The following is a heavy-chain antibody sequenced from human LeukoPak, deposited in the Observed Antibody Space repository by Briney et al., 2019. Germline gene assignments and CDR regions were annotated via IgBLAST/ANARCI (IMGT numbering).Heavy chain of an antibody. CDR1: GDSISSGNY. D-gene: IGHD6-13*01. J-gene: IGHJ6*02. Sequence: KPSETLSLTCTVSGDSISSGNYWGWIRQPPGKGLEWIGSIFHTGSTYFNLSLKSRVTISVDTSKNQFSLKLSSVTAADTAVYYCARDGPYSSSWYYYGMDVWGQGTTVTVSS. V-gene: IGHV4-38-2*02. CDR2: IFHTGST. CDR3: ARDGPYSSSWYYYGMDV.